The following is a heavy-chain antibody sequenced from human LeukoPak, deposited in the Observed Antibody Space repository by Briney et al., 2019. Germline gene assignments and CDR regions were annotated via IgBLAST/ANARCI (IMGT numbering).Heavy chain of an antibody. V-gene: IGHV4-34*01. Sequence: PSETLPLTCAVYGGSFSRYYWSWIRQSPGKGLEWIAEIDHRGDTNYNPSAKSRVTISVDTSKNQFSLKVRSLSAADTAVYYCARGATISETGYFDFWGQGTLVTVSS. J-gene: IGHJ4*03. CDR1: GGSFSRYY. CDR3: ARGATISETGYFDF. CDR2: IDHRGDT. D-gene: IGHD5-24*01.